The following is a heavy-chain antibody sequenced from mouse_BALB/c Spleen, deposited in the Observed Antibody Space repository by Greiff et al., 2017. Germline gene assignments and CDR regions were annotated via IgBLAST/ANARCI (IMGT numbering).Heavy chain of an antibody. Sequence: EVKVEESGGGLVQPGGSMKLSCVASGFTFSNYWMNWVRQSPEKGLEWVAEIRLKSNNYATHYAESVKGRFTISRDDSKSSVYLQMNNLRAEDTGIYYCTGIYYGHQEFAYWGQGTLVTVSA. CDR1: GFTFSNYW. D-gene: IGHD2-1*01. V-gene: IGHV6-6*02. J-gene: IGHJ3*01. CDR3: TGIYYGHQEFAY. CDR2: IRLKSNNYAT.